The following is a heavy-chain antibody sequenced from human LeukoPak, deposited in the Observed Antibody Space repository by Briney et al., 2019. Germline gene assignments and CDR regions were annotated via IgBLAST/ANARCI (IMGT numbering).Heavy chain of an antibody. Sequence: VASVKVSCKASGYTFTSYGISWVRQAPGQGLEWMGWISAYNGNTNYAQKLQGRVTMTTDTSTSTAYMELRSLRSDDTAVYYCARDMDDYGDYFDPRARGAEYFQHWGQGTLVTVSS. CDR3: ARDMDDYGDYFDPRARGAEYFQH. D-gene: IGHD4-17*01. CDR1: GYTFTSYG. CDR2: ISAYNGNT. V-gene: IGHV1-18*01. J-gene: IGHJ1*01.